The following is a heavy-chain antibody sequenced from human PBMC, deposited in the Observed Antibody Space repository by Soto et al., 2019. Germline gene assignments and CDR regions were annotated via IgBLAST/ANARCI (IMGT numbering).Heavy chain of an antibody. CDR1: GVTFGSHV. Sequence: QVHLVQSGAEVKKPGSSVKVSCKASGVTFGSHVISWVRQAPGQGLEWMGNIIPMFDTAHHAQRFQGRVSITADESTSTAYLELSSLRSEDTAVYFCAREMSITELVPIFDLWGQGTLVTVSS. CDR2: IIPMFDTA. J-gene: IGHJ4*02. D-gene: IGHD3-10*01. V-gene: IGHV1-69*18. CDR3: AREMSITELVPIFDL.